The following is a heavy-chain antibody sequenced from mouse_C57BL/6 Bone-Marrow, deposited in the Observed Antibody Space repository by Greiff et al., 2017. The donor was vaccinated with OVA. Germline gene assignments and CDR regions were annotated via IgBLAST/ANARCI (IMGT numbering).Heavy chain of an antibody. CDR1: GYTFTDYY. Sequence: EVKLQQSGPVLVKPGASVKMSCKASGYTFTDYYMNWVKQSHGKSLEWIGVINPYNGGTSYNQKFKGKATLTVDKSSSTAYMELNSLTSEDSAVYYCARYDYGSYYFDYWGQGTTLTVSS. CDR2: INPYNGGT. D-gene: IGHD1-2*01. CDR3: ARYDYGSYYFDY. J-gene: IGHJ2*01. V-gene: IGHV1-19*01.